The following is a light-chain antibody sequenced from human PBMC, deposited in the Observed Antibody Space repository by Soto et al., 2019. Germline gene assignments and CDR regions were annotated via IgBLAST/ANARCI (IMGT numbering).Light chain of an antibody. J-gene: IGKJ1*01. CDR3: QQYGSTPPWT. CDR2: GAS. V-gene: IGKV3-20*01. CDR1: QSVSSSF. Sequence: EIVLTQSPGTLSLSPGERATLSCRASQSVSSSFLAWYQQKPGQAPRLLIYGASSRATGIPDRFSGSGSGIDFTLTISRLEPEDFAVYYCQQYGSTPPWTFGQGTKVAIK.